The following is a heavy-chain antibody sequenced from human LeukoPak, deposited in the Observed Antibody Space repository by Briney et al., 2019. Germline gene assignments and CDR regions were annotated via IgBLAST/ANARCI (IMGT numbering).Heavy chain of an antibody. V-gene: IGHV3-9*01. CDR2: ISWNSGNM. Sequence: GRSLRLSCAASGFSFDDYAMHWVRQAPGKGLEWVSGISWNSGNMAFADSVKGRFTISRDNAKSSLYLQMNSLRAEDTALYYCAKAKPPARRYYDSSGYDRCFDLWGRGTLVTVSS. CDR3: AKAKPPARRYYDSSGYDRCFDL. D-gene: IGHD3-22*01. J-gene: IGHJ2*01. CDR1: GFSFDDYA.